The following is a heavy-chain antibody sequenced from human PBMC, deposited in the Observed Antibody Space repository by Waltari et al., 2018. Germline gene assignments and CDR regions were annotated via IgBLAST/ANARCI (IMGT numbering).Heavy chain of an antibody. J-gene: IGHJ6*02. Sequence: QVQLVESGGGVVKPGRSLRLSCAASGFSFRRFGMHWVRRAPGKGLEWVAIIWYDGSEKYYADSVKGRFTISRDNSKNTVDLQMNSLRAEDTAVYYCAVTTGGYDGMGVWGQGTTVTVSS. CDR2: IWYDGSEK. V-gene: IGHV3-33*01. CDR1: GFSFRRFG. D-gene: IGHD6-13*01. CDR3: AVTTGGYDGMGV.